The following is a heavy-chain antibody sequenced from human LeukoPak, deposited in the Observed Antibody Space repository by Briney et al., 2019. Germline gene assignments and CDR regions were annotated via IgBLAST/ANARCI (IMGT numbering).Heavy chain of an antibody. Sequence: GGSLRLSCAASGFTFSSYSMNWVRQAPGKGLEWVSSISSSSSYIYYADSVKGRFTISRDNAKNSLYLQMNRLRAEDTAVYFCARDRVTMIVVVILDLWGQGTLVTVSS. D-gene: IGHD3-22*01. V-gene: IGHV3-21*01. CDR1: GFTFSSYS. J-gene: IGHJ5*02. CDR3: ARDRVTMIVVVILDL. CDR2: ISSSSSYI.